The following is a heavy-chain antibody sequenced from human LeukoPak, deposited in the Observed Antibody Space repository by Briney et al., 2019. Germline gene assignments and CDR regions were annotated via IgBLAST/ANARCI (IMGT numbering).Heavy chain of an antibody. D-gene: IGHD1-26*01. CDR2: INPSGGST. CDR1: GYIFTSYH. Sequence: ASVKVSCKASGYIFTSYHMYWVRQAPGQGLEWMGIINPSGGSTRYAQKFQGRLTMTRDMSTSTDYMELSSLRSEDTAVYYCARDNSVGDYAWWFDPWGQGTLVTVSS. J-gene: IGHJ5*02. V-gene: IGHV1-46*01. CDR3: ARDNSVGDYAWWFDP.